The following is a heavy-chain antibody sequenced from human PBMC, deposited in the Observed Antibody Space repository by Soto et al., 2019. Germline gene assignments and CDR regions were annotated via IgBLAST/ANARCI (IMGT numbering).Heavy chain of an antibody. J-gene: IGHJ6*03. CDR1: GFSLSTSGMC. V-gene: IGHV2-70*11. CDR3: ARMASAGPLSYYYMDV. D-gene: IGHD6-13*01. Sequence: SGPTLVNPTQTLTLTCTFSGFSLSTSGMCVSWIRQPPGKALEWLARIDWDDDKYYSTSLKTRLTISKDTSKNQVVLTMTNMDPVDTATYYCARMASAGPLSYYYMDVWGKGTTVTVSS. CDR2: IDWDDDK.